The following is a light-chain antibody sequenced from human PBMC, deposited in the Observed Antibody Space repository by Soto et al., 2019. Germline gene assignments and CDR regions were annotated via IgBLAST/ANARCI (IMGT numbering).Light chain of an antibody. V-gene: IGLV2-14*01. Sequence: QSVLTQPASVSGSPGQSITISCTGTSSDVGDFNYVSWYQQYPGKAPKLMIYEVSNRPSGVSNRFSGSKSGNTASLTISGLQAEDEADYHCSSYTKRTSLVFGGGTKLTVL. CDR2: EVS. J-gene: IGLJ2*01. CDR1: SSDVGDFNY. CDR3: SSYTKRTSLV.